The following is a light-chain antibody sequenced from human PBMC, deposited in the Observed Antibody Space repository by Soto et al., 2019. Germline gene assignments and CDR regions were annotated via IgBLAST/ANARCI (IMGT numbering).Light chain of an antibody. Sequence: QSALTQPRSVSGSPGQSVTISCTGTSSDVGGYNYVSWYQQHPGKDPKVMIYDVSERPSGVPDRFSGSKSANTASLTISGLQAEDEADYYCCLYAGSPRYVFGTGTQLTVL. J-gene: IGLJ1*01. V-gene: IGLV2-11*01. CDR1: SSDVGGYNY. CDR2: DVS. CDR3: CLYAGSPRYV.